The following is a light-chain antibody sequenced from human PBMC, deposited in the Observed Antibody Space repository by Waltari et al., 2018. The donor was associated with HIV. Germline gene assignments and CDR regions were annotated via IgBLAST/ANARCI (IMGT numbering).Light chain of an antibody. Sequence: QSQLTQPPSVSGAPGQRVTISCTGSRSNLGTGYHVHWYQQVPGTAPKRLIHRNTNQPSGVPDRFSDSKSGTSASLAITGLQAEDEADDYCQSYDNSLGIVFGSGTKVTVL. CDR1: RSNLGTGYH. V-gene: IGLV1-40*01. J-gene: IGLJ1*01. CDR2: RNT. CDR3: QSYDNSLGIV.